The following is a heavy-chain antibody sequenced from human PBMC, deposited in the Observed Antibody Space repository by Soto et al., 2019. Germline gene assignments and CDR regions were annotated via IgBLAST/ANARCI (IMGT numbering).Heavy chain of an antibody. CDR3: ARKQYYGDPDAFDI. CDR1: GGTFSSYT. CDR2: IIPILGIA. J-gene: IGHJ3*02. V-gene: IGHV1-69*02. D-gene: IGHD4-17*01. Sequence: QVQLVQSGAEVKKPGSSVKVSCKASGGTFSSYTISWVRQATGQGLEWMGRIIPILGIANYAQKFQGRFTITADKSTGTDYMQLSSPRSEDTAVYDCARKQYYGDPDAFDIRGQVTMVTVSA.